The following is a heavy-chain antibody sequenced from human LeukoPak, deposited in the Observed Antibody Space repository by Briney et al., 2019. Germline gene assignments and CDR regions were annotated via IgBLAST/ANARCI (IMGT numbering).Heavy chain of an antibody. CDR3: ARDSYQDYYGRFDP. CDR1: GFSFSNHG. J-gene: IGHJ5*02. D-gene: IGHD3-10*01. V-gene: IGHV3-33*01. Sequence: GGSLRLSCAVSGFSFSNHGMRWVRQAPGKRLEWVAVIWDDGNNKRYANSVNGRFTISRDNSENTLYLQMNGLTAEDTAMYYCARDSYQDYYGRFDPWGQGTLVIVSS. CDR2: IWDDGNNK.